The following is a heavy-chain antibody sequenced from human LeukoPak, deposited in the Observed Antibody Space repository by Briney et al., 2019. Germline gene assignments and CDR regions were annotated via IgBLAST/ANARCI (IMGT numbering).Heavy chain of an antibody. J-gene: IGHJ4*02. CDR1: GFTVSNNY. CDR2: IYSGGRT. Sequence: PGGSLRLSCAVSGFTVSNNYMNWVRQAPGKGLEWVSIIYSGGRTYYADSAKGRFTISRDIFKNTVYLQMNSLRAEDTAVYYCARGPAWGYSSPYYFDYWGQGTLVTVSS. V-gene: IGHV3-53*01. CDR3: ARGPAWGYSSPYYFDY. D-gene: IGHD5-18*01.